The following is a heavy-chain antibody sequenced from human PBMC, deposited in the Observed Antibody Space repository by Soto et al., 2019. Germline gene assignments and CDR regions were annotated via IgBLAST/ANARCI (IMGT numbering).Heavy chain of an antibody. D-gene: IGHD2-8*01. V-gene: IGHV4-59*01. CDR1: GGSISNSY. CDR2: VYYSGNT. Sequence: SETLSLTCSVSGGSISNSYWSWIRQPPGKGLEWIGYVYYSGNTKYNPSLKSRVTILVDTSKNQFSLRLTSVTPADTAVYYCAKLHVSCSNGLCPLDPWGQGTLVTVSS. CDR3: AKLHVSCSNGLCPLDP. J-gene: IGHJ5*02.